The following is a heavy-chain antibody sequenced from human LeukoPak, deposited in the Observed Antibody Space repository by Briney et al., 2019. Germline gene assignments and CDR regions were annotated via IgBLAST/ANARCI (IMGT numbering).Heavy chain of an antibody. CDR1: GFTFSSYG. D-gene: IGHD3-3*01. CDR2: IYSGGST. Sequence: GALRLSCAASGFTFSSYGMHWVRQAPGKGLEWVSVIYSGGSTYYADSVKGRFTISRDNSKNTLYLQMNSLRAEDTAVYYCARVGYDFWSGSLNYYYYMDVWGKGTTVTVSS. J-gene: IGHJ6*03. CDR3: ARVGYDFWSGSLNYYYYMDV. V-gene: IGHV3-53*01.